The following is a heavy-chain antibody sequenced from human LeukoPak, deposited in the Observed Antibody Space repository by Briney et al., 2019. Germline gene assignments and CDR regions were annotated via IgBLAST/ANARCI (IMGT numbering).Heavy chain of an antibody. Sequence: ASVTLSCKASGYTFTGYYIHWVRHAPGQGLGWMGWINPNSGGTNYAQKFQGWVTMTRDTSISTAYMELSRLRSDDTAVYYCARAQYIVATNLQGAFDIWGQGTMVTVSS. CDR1: GYTFTGYY. D-gene: IGHD5-12*01. J-gene: IGHJ3*02. CDR2: INPNSGGT. CDR3: ARAQYIVATNLQGAFDI. V-gene: IGHV1-2*04.